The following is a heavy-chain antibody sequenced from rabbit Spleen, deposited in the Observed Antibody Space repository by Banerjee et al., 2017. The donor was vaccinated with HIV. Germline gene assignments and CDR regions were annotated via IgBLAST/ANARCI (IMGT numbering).Heavy chain of an antibody. D-gene: IGHD8-1*01. Sequence: QSLEESGGDLVKPEGSLTLSCTASGFSFSSSYYMCWVRQAPGKGLEWIACIYAGSGGSTYYATWAKGRFTISKASSTTVTLQMTSLTAADTATYFCARDTGSSFSTYGMDLWGPGTLVTVS. J-gene: IGHJ6*01. V-gene: IGHV1S40*01. CDR2: IYAGSGGST. CDR1: GFSFSSSYY. CDR3: ARDTGSSFSTYGMDL.